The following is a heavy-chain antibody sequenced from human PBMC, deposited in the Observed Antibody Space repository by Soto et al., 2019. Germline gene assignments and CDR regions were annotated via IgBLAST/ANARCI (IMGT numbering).Heavy chain of an antibody. Sequence: PGGSLRLSCAASGFTFTNYALNWVRQAPGKGLEWVSSISASGGVTFYADSVKGRFTISRDNSKKTLSLLMNSLRAEDTAVYYCARDPWGGSFEYWGQGSLVTVSS. CDR2: ISASGGVT. CDR1: GFTFTNYA. V-gene: IGHV3-23*01. CDR3: ARDPWGGSFEY. J-gene: IGHJ4*02. D-gene: IGHD1-26*01.